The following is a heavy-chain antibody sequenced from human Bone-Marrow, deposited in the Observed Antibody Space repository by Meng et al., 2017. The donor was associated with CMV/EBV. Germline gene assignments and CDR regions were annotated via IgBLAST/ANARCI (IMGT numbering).Heavy chain of an antibody. J-gene: IGHJ4*02. Sequence: LSLTCTVSSGPMNSGDYCWSWIRQHPGKGLEWIGEINHSGSTNYNPSLKSRVTISVDTSKNQFSLKLSSVTAADTAVYYCARGYYFDYWGQGTLVTVSS. CDR1: SGPMNSGDYC. CDR2: INHSGST. V-gene: IGHV4-34*01. CDR3: ARGYYFDY.